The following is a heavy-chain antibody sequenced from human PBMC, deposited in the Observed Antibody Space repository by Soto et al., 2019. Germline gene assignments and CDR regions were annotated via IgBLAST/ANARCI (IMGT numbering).Heavy chain of an antibody. Sequence: LSLTCAASGFTFSSYSMNWVRQAPGKGLEWVSSISSSSSYIYYADSVKGRFTISRDNAKNSLYLQMNSLRAEDTAVYYCARDKADTAMVDAFDIWGQGTMVTVSS. CDR1: GFTFSSYS. J-gene: IGHJ3*02. D-gene: IGHD5-18*01. CDR3: ARDKADTAMVDAFDI. CDR2: ISSSSSYI. V-gene: IGHV3-21*01.